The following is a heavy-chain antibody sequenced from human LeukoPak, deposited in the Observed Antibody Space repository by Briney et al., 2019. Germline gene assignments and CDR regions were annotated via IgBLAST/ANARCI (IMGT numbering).Heavy chain of an antibody. V-gene: IGHV3-11*01. D-gene: IGHD1-26*01. Sequence: GGSLRLSCAASGFTFSNAWMSWVRQAPGKGLEWVSYISSSGSTIYYADSVEGRFTISRDNAKNSLYLQMNSLRAEDTAVYYCARTLIVGATPHFDYWGQGTLVTVSS. J-gene: IGHJ4*02. CDR2: ISSSGSTI. CDR3: ARTLIVGATPHFDY. CDR1: GFTFSNAW.